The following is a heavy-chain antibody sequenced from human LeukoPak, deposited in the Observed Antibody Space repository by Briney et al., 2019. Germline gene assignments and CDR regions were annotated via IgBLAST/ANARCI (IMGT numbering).Heavy chain of an antibody. V-gene: IGHV5-51*01. J-gene: IGHJ4*02. Sequence: GESLKISCKGSGYSFTSYWIGWVRQMPGKGLEWMGITYPGDSDTRYSPSFQGQVTISADKSISTAYLQWNSLKASDTAMYYCARQNGYDLYYFDYWGQGTLVTVSS. CDR2: TYPGDSDT. CDR3: ARQNGYDLYYFDY. D-gene: IGHD5-12*01. CDR1: GYSFTSYW.